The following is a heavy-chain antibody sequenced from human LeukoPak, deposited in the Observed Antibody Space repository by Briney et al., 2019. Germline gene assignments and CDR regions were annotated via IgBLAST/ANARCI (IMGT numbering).Heavy chain of an antibody. D-gene: IGHD3-10*01. Sequence: PGGSLRLSCEASGFTFSRYGMIWVRQAPCKGLEWVTNISYDGSDKYYTGSVKGRFTVSRDNSKNTLYLQMSDLRAEDTAVYYCAKDHGSGSYYNADAFDIWGQGAMVIVSS. CDR1: GFTFSRYG. V-gene: IGHV3-30*18. CDR2: ISYDGSDK. CDR3: AKDHGSGSYYNADAFDI. J-gene: IGHJ3*02.